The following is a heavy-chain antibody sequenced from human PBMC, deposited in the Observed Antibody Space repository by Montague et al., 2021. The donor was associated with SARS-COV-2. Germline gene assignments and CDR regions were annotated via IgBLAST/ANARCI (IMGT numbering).Heavy chain of an antibody. CDR1: GGSISSGGYY. CDR3: ARDAGYYASSGYSYDAFDI. V-gene: IGHV4-31*03. Sequence: TLSLTCTVSGGSISSGGYYWSWIRQHPGKGLEWIGYIYHTGSTHSNPSLKSRVTISTETSKNHFSLNLSSVTAADSAVYYCARDAGYYASSGYSYDAFDIGGQGTKVTVSS. J-gene: IGHJ3*02. CDR2: IYHTGST. D-gene: IGHD3-22*01.